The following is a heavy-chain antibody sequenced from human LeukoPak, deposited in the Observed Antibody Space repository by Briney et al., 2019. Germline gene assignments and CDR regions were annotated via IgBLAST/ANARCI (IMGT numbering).Heavy chain of an antibody. CDR3: ARDQTGIAAAGTVWGFAWSDP. J-gene: IGHJ5*02. CDR2: IYHSGST. V-gene: IGHV4-38-2*02. CDR1: GYSISSGYY. Sequence: PSETLSLTCTVSGYSISSGYYWGWIRQPPGKGLEWIGSIYHSGSTYYNPSLKSRVTISVDTSKNKFSLKLSSVTAADTAVYYWARDQTGIAAAGTVWGFAWSDPGGQGPLVTVPP. D-gene: IGHD6-13*01.